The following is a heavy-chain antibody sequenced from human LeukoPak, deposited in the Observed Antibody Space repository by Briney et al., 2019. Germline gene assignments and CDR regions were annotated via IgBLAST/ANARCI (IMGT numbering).Heavy chain of an antibody. CDR2: ISTSSNTM. D-gene: IGHD1-26*01. CDR1: GFTFTIYS. CDR3: ANFRVGATGDS. Sequence: GGSLRLSCAASGFTFTIYSMNWVRQAPGKGLEWVSYISTSSNTMYYADSVKGRFTISRDNSKNTLYLQMNSLRAEDTAVYYCANFRVGATGDSWGQGTLVTVSS. J-gene: IGHJ4*02. V-gene: IGHV3-48*01.